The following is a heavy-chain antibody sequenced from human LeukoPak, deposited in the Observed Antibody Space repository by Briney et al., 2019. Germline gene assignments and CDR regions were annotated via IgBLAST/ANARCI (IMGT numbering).Heavy chain of an antibody. D-gene: IGHD5-24*01. CDR2: IYYSGST. Sequence: PETLSLTCTVSGGSISSSSYYWGWIRQPPGKGLEWIGSIYYSGSTYYNPSLKSRVTISVDTSKNQFSLKLSSVTAADTAVYYCERDRPKRWLQYPHLLDAFDIWGQGTMVTVSS. V-gene: IGHV4-39*07. CDR1: GGSISSSSYY. J-gene: IGHJ3*02. CDR3: ERDRPKRWLQYPHLLDAFDI.